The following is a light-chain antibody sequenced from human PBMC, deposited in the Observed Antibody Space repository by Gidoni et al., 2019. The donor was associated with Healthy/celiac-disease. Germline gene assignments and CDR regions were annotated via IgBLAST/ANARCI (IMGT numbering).Light chain of an antibody. CDR1: SRDVGGYNY. CDR2: EVS. J-gene: IGLJ1*01. Sequence: QSALTQPASVSGSPGQSLPLSCPGTSRDVGGYNYVSWYQQHPGKAPKLMIYEVSNRPSGVSNRFSGSKSGNTASLTISGLQAEDEADYYCSSYTSSSTLGVFGTGTKVTVL. V-gene: IGLV2-14*01. CDR3: SSYTSSSTLGV.